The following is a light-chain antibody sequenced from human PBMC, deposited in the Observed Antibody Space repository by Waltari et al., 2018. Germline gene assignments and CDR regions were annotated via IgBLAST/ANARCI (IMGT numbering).Light chain of an antibody. CDR3: SSYTSSSTLYV. Sequence: QSALTQPASVSGSPGQTIAISCTGTSSDIGSYNYVSSYQQHPGQAPKLLIYDVNQRPSGVSPRFSGSKSGNTASLTISGLRAEDEADFYCSSYTSSSTLYVFGSGTKVTVL. CDR1: SSDIGSYNY. CDR2: DVN. J-gene: IGLJ1*01. V-gene: IGLV2-14*01.